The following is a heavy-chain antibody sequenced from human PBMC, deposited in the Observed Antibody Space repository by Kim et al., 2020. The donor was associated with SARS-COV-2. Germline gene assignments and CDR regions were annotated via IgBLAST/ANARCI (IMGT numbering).Heavy chain of an antibody. CDR3: AKDPPKYSSSSSYGMDV. J-gene: IGHJ6*02. CDR2: ISYDGSNK. D-gene: IGHD6-6*01. Sequence: GGSLRLSCAASGFTFSSYGMHWVRQAPGKGLEWVAVISYDGSNKYYADSVKGRFTISRDNSKNTLYLQMNSLRAEDTAVYYCAKDPPKYSSSSSYGMDVCGQGTTVTVSS. CDR1: GFTFSSYG. V-gene: IGHV3-30*18.